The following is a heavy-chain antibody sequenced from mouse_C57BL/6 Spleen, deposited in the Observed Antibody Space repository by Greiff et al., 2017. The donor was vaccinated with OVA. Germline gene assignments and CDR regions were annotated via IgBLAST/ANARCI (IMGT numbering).Heavy chain of an antibody. V-gene: IGHV1-76*01. CDR3: ARGSPITTVVEEDYFDY. D-gene: IGHD1-1*01. Sequence: QVQLQQSGAELVRPGASVKLSCKASGYTFTDYYINWVKQRPGQGLEWIARIYPGSGNTYYNEKFKGKATLTAEKSSSTAYMQLSSLTSEDSAVYFCARGSPITTVVEEDYFDYWGQGTTLTVSS. J-gene: IGHJ2*01. CDR1: GYTFTDYY. CDR2: IYPGSGNT.